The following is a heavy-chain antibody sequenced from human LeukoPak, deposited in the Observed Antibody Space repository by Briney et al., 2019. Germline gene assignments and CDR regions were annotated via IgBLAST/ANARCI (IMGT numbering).Heavy chain of an antibody. J-gene: IGHJ3*02. CDR2: IKQDGSEI. CDR1: GFNLSSYL. CDR3: ARAQHELLRAFDI. V-gene: IGHV3-7*01. Sequence: GGSLRLSCAAPGFNLSSYLMTWVPQATAKGLEWVANIKQDGSEIYYVDSVKGRFTISRDNAKNSLYLQMNSLRAEDTAVYYCARAQHELLRAFDIWGQGTMVTVSS. D-gene: IGHD2-15*01.